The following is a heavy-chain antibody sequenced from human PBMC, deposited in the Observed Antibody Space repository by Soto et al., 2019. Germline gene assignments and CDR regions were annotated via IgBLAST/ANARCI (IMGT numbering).Heavy chain of an antibody. CDR1: GGSFSGYY. J-gene: IGHJ2*01. D-gene: IGHD6-13*01. V-gene: IGHV4-34*01. CDR2: INHSGST. CDR3: ARGRRMYSSSFTVNRYFDL. Sequence: KASETLSLTCAVYGGSFSGYYWSWIRQPPGKGLEWIGEINHSGSTNYNPSLKSRVTISVDTSKNQFSLKLSSVTAADTAVYYCARGRRMYSSSFTVNRYFDLWGRGTLVTVSS.